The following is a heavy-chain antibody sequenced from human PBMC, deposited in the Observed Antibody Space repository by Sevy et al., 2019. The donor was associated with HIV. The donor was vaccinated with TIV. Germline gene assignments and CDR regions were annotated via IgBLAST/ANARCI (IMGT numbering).Heavy chain of an antibody. Sequence: GGSLRLSCAASGFTFSSYGMHWVRQAPGKGLEWVAFIRYDGSNKYYADSVKGRFTISRDNSKNTRYLQMNSLRAGDTAVYYCAKDSGPKYSSSWYGMDVWGQGTTVTVSS. CDR2: IRYDGSNK. D-gene: IGHD6-13*01. CDR1: GFTFSSYG. CDR3: AKDSGPKYSSSWYGMDV. J-gene: IGHJ6*02. V-gene: IGHV3-30*02.